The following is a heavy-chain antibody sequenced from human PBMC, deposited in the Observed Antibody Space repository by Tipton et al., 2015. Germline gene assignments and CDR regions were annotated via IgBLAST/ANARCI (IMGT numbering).Heavy chain of an antibody. CDR1: GGSITSYY. J-gene: IGHJ4*02. CDR2: SYYSGST. V-gene: IGHV4-59*06. CDR3: ARVPFDYFDY. Sequence: TLSLTCTVSGGSITSYYWNWIRQSPGKGLEWLGYSYYSGSTYYNPSLKSRLTISVDMSKNQFSLKLSSVTAADTAVYYCARVPFDYFDYWGQGILVTVSS. D-gene: IGHD3-3*01.